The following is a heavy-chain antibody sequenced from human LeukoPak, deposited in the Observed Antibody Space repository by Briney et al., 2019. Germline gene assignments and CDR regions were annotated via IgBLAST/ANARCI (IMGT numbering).Heavy chain of an antibody. J-gene: IGHJ4*02. CDR1: AVSISPYY. V-gene: IGHV4-59*01. D-gene: IGHD3-22*01. CDR2: IYYSGST. CDR3: ARGSPPRRNYDSRGYYSYYFDY. Sequence: SETLSLTCTVSAVSISPYYWSWIRQPPGKGLEWLGYIYYSGSTDYNPSLMGRLTISVDTSKNQFSLTLTSVTEADTAVYYCARGSPPRRNYDSRGYYSYYFDYWGQGTLVTVSS.